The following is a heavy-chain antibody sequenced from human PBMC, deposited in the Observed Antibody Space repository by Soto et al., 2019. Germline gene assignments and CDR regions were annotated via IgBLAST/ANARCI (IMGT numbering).Heavy chain of an antibody. J-gene: IGHJ4*02. Sequence: QVQLVQSGAEVKKPGASVKVSCKASGYTFTSYGISWARQAPGQGLEWMGWISAYNGNTNYAQKLQGRGTMTTDTSTSRGDMELRILRSDDTAVYYRASGLGDSSSPPYWGQGTLVTVCS. CDR1: GYTFTSYG. V-gene: IGHV1-18*01. CDR2: ISAYNGNT. CDR3: ASGLGDSSSPPY. D-gene: IGHD6-6*01.